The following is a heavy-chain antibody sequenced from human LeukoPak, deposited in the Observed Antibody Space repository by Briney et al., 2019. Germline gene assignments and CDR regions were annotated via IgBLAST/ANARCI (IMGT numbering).Heavy chain of an antibody. CDR2: ISSSGSTI. D-gene: IGHD3-10*01. Sequence: GGSLRLSCAASGFTFSDYYMSWIRQAPGKGLEWVSYISSSGSTIYYADSVKGRFTISRDNAKNSLYLQMNSLRAEDTAVYYCARALPGSGSHLYYYYGMDVWGQGTTVTVSS. V-gene: IGHV3-11*01. CDR3: ARALPGSGSHLYYYYGMDV. J-gene: IGHJ6*02. CDR1: GFTFSDYY.